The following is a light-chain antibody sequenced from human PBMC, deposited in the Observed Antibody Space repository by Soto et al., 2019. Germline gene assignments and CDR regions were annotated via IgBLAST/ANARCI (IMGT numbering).Light chain of an antibody. CDR1: QSVSSN. J-gene: IGKJ1*01. Sequence: EVGLSQSPATLSVSPGERATLSFRASQSVSSNLAWYQQKPGQAPRLLIYGASTRATGIPARFSGSGSGTEFTLTISSLQSEDFAVYYCQQYNNWPGTFGQGTKVDIK. CDR3: QQYNNWPGT. CDR2: GAS. V-gene: IGKV3-15*01.